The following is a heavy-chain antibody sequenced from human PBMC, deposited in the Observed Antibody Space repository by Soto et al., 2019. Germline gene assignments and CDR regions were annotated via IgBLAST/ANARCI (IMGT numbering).Heavy chain of an antibody. CDR1: GGTFSSYS. CDR3: ATDKSEPSFEY. J-gene: IGHJ4*02. D-gene: IGHD1-26*01. CDR2: IIPIFGTA. V-gene: IGHV1-69*13. Sequence: AASVEISCKASGGTFSSYSISWVLQDPGEGLEWMGGIIPIFGTANYAQKFQGRVTITADESTSTAYMEPSSLRAEDTVVYYCATDKSEPSFEYSGERTL.